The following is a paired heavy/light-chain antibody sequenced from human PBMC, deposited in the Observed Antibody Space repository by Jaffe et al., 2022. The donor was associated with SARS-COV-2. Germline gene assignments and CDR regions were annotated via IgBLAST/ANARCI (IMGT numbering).Light chain of an antibody. Sequence: DVVVTQSPVSLPATPGEPASISCRASQSLLHRNGKHYLHWYLQRPGESPQLLIYLGSNRASGVPDRFSGSGSGTVFSLKISRVEAEDVGIYYCMQALDFPYTFGQGTKLDIK. J-gene: IGKJ2*01. CDR1: QSLLHRNGKHY. V-gene: IGKV2-28*01. CDR3: MQALDFPYT. CDR2: LGS.
Heavy chain of an antibody. CDR3: ARLLIEHDAFDI. J-gene: IGHJ3*02. Sequence: QITLKESGPTLVTPTQTLTLTCSFSGFSLDTIGVAVAWIRQPPGKALEWLGIVFWDYDKRYSPPLSSRLTVTKDTSENHVVLRLTNVDPGDTATYYCARLLIEHDAFDIWGQGAMVSVSS. CDR2: VFWDYDK. V-gene: IGHV2-5*02. CDR1: GFSLDTIGVA.